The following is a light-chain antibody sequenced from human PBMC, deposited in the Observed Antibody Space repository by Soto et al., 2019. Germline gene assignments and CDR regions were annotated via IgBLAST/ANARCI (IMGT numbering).Light chain of an antibody. J-gene: IGKJ1*01. CDR1: QTISSW. CDR3: PQYSTYSWP. CDR2: KAS. V-gene: IGKV1-5*03. Sequence: DIHMTQSPSTVSGSLVDRVTITCRASQTISSWLAWYQQKPGKAHKLLIYKASTLKSGVPSRFSGSGSGTEFTLTISSLQPDDFATYFCPQYSTYSWPFGQRTKV.